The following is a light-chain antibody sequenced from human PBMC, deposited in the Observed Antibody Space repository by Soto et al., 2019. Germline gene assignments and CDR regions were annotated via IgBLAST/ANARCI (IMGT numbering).Light chain of an antibody. J-gene: IGLJ1*01. CDR1: SSDVGGYNY. V-gene: IGLV2-11*01. CDR2: DVS. Sequence: QSALTQPRSVSGSPGQSVTISCTGTSSDVGGYNYVSWYQQHPGKGPKVMIYDVSERPSGVPYRFAGSKSGNTASLTISGLQAEDEADYYCCSYAGSPRYVFGTGTKLTVL. CDR3: CSYAGSPRYV.